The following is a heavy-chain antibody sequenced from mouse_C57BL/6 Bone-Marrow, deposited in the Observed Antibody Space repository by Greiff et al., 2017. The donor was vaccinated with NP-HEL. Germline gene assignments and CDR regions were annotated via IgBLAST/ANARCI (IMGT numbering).Heavy chain of an antibody. D-gene: IGHD1-1*01. Sequence: EVQVVESGEGLVKPGGSLKLSCAASGFTFSSYAMSWVRQTPEKRLEWVAYISSGGDYIYYADTVKGRFTISRDNARNTLYLQMSSLKSEDTAMYYCTRESYYGSSPYWYFDVWGTGTTVTVSS. CDR1: GFTFSSYA. J-gene: IGHJ1*03. CDR3: TRESYYGSSPYWYFDV. CDR2: ISSGGDYI. V-gene: IGHV5-9-1*02.